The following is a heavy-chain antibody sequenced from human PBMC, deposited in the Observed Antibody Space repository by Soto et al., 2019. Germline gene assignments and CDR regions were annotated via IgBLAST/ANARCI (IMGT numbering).Heavy chain of an antibody. Sequence: PGGSLRLSCAASGFTFSRDAMSWVRQAPGKGLEWVSAISGSGGSTYYADSVKGRFTISRDNSKNTLYLQMNSLRAEDTAVYYCAKDLDAEYCGGDCYLALITPVDFCGQGTLVT. CDR2: ISGSGGST. CDR1: GFTFSRDA. D-gene: IGHD2-21*01. V-gene: IGHV3-23*01. J-gene: IGHJ4*02. CDR3: AKDLDAEYCGGDCYLALITPVDF.